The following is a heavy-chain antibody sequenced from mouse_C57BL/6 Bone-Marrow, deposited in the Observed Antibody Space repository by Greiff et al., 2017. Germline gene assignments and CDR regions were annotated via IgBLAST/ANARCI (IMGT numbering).Heavy chain of an antibody. Sequence: VQLQQSGAELVRPGASVKLSCTASGFNIKDDYMHWVKPRPEQGLEWIGWIDPENGDTEYASKFQGKATITADTSSNTAYLQLSSLTSEDTAVYYCTCNYVDYWGQGTTLTVSS. J-gene: IGHJ2*01. V-gene: IGHV14-4*01. CDR3: TCNYVDY. CDR2: IDPENGDT. CDR1: GFNIKDDY.